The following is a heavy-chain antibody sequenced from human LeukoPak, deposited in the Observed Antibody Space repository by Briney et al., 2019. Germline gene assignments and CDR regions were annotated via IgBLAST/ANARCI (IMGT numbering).Heavy chain of an antibody. J-gene: IGHJ3*02. D-gene: IGHD3-10*01. CDR1: GFNFRTYA. V-gene: IGHV3-30*04. CDR3: ARPGGYAFDM. CDR2: ITYDGSDT. Sequence: GGSLRLSCAASGFNFRTYAFHWVRQAPGKGPEWMAFITYDGSDTYYAGSVQGRFTLSRDNSQNTLYLQMNSLRAADTAVYYCARPGGYAFDMWGQGTMVTVSS.